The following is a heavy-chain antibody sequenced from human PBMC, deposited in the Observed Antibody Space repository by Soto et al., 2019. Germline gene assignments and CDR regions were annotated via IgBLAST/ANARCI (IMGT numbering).Heavy chain of an antibody. CDR1: GFTFSSYG. Sequence: PGGSLRLSCAASGFTFSSYGMHWVRQAPGKGLEWVAVISYDGSNKYYADSVKGRFTISRDNSKNTLYLQMNSLRAEDTAVYYCAKDRGPSSRWYVNRGPNWFDPWGQGTLVTVSS. CDR2: ISYDGSNK. J-gene: IGHJ5*02. CDR3: AKDRGPSSRWYVNRGPNWFDP. D-gene: IGHD6-13*01. V-gene: IGHV3-30*18.